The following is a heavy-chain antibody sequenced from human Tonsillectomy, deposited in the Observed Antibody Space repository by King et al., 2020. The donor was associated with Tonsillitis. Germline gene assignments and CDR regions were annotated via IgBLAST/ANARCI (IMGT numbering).Heavy chain of an antibody. CDR2: ISYDGSNK. J-gene: IGHJ6*02. D-gene: IGHD3/OR15-3a*01. V-gene: IGHV3-30-3*01. Sequence: VQLVESGGGVVQPGRSLRLSCAASGFTFSSYAMHWVRQAPGKGLEWVAVISYDGSNKYYADSVKGRFTISRDNSKNTLYLQMNSLRTEDTAVHYCAIGPDYDVWSLYYYYGMDVWGQGTTVTVSS. CDR3: AIGPDYDVWSLYYYYGMDV. CDR1: GFTFSSYA.